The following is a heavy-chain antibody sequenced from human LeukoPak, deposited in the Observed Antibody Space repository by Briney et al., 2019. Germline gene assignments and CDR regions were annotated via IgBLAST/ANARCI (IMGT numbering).Heavy chain of an antibody. D-gene: IGHD3-10*01. V-gene: IGHV4-34*01. CDR1: SGSFSGYY. CDR2: INHSGST. CDR3: ARHQLRGFLDDN. Sequence: ETLSLTCAVYSGSFSGYYWSWIRQPPGKGLEWIGEINHSGSTNYNPSLKSRVTISVDTSKNQFSLRLTSVTAADTAVYYCARHQLRGFLDDNWGQGTLVTVSS. J-gene: IGHJ4*02.